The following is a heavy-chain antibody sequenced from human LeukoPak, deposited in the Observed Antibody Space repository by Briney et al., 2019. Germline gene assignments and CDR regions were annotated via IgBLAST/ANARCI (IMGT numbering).Heavy chain of an antibody. V-gene: IGHV3-11*01. CDR2: MSSSGSII. J-gene: IGHJ4*02. CDR3: ANGYSYVRSY. D-gene: IGHD5-18*01. CDR1: GFTFSDYY. Sequence: GGSLRLSCAASGFTFSDYYMSWIRQAPGKGLEWVSYMSSSGSIIYYSDSVKGRFTISRDNAKNSLYLQMNSLRAEDTAVYYCANGYSYVRSYWGQGTPVTVSS.